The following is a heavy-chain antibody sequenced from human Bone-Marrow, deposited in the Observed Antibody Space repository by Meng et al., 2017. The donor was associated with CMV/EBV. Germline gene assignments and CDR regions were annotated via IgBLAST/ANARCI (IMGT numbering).Heavy chain of an antibody. V-gene: IGHV3-7*01. D-gene: IGHD1-14*01. J-gene: IGHJ4*02. CDR2: IKQDGSEK. CDR3: ARRTLPEYYFDY. Sequence: GESLKISCAASGFTFSSYWMSWVRQAPGKGLEWVANIKQDGSEKYYVDSVKGRFTISRDNAKNSLYLQMNSLRAEDTAVYYCARRTLPEYYFDYWGQGTLVTVSS. CDR1: GFTFSSYW.